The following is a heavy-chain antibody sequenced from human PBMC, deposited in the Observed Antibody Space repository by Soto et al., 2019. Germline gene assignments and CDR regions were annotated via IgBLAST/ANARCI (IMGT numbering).Heavy chain of an antibody. CDR2: TYYRSKWYN. J-gene: IGHJ6*02. CDR1: GDSVSSNSAA. V-gene: IGHV6-1*01. Sequence: SQTLSLTCAISGDSVSSNSAAWNWIRQSPSRGLEWLGRTYYRSKWYNDYAVSVKSRITINPDTSKNQFSLQLNSVTPEDTAEYYCARDNWLAADIVVVPAASRMDYYYGMDVWGQGTTVTVSS. D-gene: IGHD2-2*01. CDR3: ARDNWLAADIVVVPAASRMDYYYGMDV.